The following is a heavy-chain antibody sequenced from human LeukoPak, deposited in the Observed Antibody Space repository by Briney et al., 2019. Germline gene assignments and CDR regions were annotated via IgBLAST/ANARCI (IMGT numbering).Heavy chain of an antibody. CDR1: GFTVSSNY. V-gene: IGHV3-53*01. Sequence: PGGSLRLSCAVSGFTVSSNYMGWVRQAPGKGLKWVSVFYSSGSTYYADSVKGRFTISRDNSENTLFLQMNTLRAEDTAVYYCARLEKKSYYYMDVWGKGTTVTVSS. D-gene: IGHD1-1*01. J-gene: IGHJ6*03. CDR2: FYSSGST. CDR3: ARLEKKSYYYMDV.